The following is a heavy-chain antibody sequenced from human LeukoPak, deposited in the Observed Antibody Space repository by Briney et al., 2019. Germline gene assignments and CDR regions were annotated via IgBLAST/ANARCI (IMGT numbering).Heavy chain of an antibody. D-gene: IGHD1-26*01. CDR3: AKGPSGSYSTDY. CDR1: GFTFSSYA. J-gene: IGHJ4*02. Sequence: GGSLRLSCAASGFTFSSYAMSWVRQAPGKGLEWVSAISGSGGSTYYADSVKGRFTISRDNSKNPLYLQTNSLRAEDTAVYYCAKGPSGSYSTDYWGQGTLVTASS. V-gene: IGHV3-23*01. CDR2: ISGSGGST.